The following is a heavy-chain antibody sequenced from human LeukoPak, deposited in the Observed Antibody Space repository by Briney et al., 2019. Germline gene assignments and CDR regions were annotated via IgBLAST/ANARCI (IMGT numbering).Heavy chain of an antibody. CDR3: ARVDSGNYDY. Sequence: GGSLRLSCAASGFRFSGYVMSWVRQAPGKGLEYVSSIYFSDGGASYYADSVKGRFTISRYNSKNTLFLQMNSLRVEDTAFYYCARVDSGNYDYWGQGTLLTVSS. J-gene: IGHJ4*02. V-gene: IGHV3-23*01. CDR2: IYFSDGGAS. D-gene: IGHD1-26*01. CDR1: GFRFSGYV.